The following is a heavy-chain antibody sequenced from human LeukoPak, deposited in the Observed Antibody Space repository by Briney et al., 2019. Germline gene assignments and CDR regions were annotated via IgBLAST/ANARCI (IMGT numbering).Heavy chain of an antibody. Sequence: SQTLSLTCTVSGGSISSGGNYWTWIRQNPGTGLEWIGYINYSGNTYYNPSLKSRVTISVDTSKNQFSLKLSSVTAADTAVYYCARNELISSNYYYYGMDVWGQGTTVTVSS. V-gene: IGHV4-31*03. CDR1: GGSISSGGNY. CDR2: INYSGNT. CDR3: ARNELISSNYYYYGMDV. J-gene: IGHJ6*02.